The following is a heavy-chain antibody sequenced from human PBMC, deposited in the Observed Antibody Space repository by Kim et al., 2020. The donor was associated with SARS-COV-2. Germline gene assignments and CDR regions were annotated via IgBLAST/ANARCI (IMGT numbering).Heavy chain of an antibody. CDR1: GGSISSSSYY. V-gene: IGHV4-39*07. CDR3: ARDSGDILTGPETQTYYYYGMDV. J-gene: IGHJ6*02. CDR2: IYYSGST. D-gene: IGHD3-9*01. Sequence: SETLSLTCTVSGGSISSSSYYWGWIRQPPGKGLEWIGSIYYSGSTYYNPSLKSRVTISVDTSKNQFSLKLSSVTAADTAVYYCARDSGDILTGPETQTYYYYGMDVWGQGTTVTVSS.